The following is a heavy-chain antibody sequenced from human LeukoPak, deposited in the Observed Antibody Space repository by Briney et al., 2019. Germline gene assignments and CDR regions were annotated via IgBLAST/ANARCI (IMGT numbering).Heavy chain of an antibody. D-gene: IGHD2-15*01. Sequence: SETLSLTCTVSGGSISSSSYYWGWIRQPPGKGLEWIGSIYYSGSTYYSPSLKSRVTISVDTSKNQFSLKLSSVTAADTAVYYCARDQDNCSGGSCYLYWGQGTLVTVSS. V-gene: IGHV4-39*07. J-gene: IGHJ4*02. CDR1: GGSISSSSYY. CDR3: ARDQDNCSGGSCYLY. CDR2: IYYSGST.